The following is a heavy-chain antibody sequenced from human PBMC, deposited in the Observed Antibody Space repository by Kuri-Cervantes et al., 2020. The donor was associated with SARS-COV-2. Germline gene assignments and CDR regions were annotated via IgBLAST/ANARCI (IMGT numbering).Heavy chain of an antibody. CDR1: GYTFTGYY. CDR2: INPNSGGT. Sequence: ASVKVSCKASGYTFTGYYMHWVRQAPGQGLEWMGWINPNSGGTNYAQKFQGRVTMTRDTSISTAYMELSRLRSDDTAVYYCARDAYDSSGYYYFGYYYYVDVWGKGTTVTVSS. CDR3: ARDAYDSSGYYYFGYYYYVDV. V-gene: IGHV1-2*02. J-gene: IGHJ6*03. D-gene: IGHD3-22*01.